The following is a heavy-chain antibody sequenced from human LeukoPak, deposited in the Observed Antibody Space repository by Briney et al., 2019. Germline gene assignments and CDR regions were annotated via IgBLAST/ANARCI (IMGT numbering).Heavy chain of an antibody. V-gene: IGHV3-23*01. Sequence: GGSLRLSCAASGFTFSSYAMSWVRQAPGKGLEWVSAISGSGGSTYHADSVKGRFTISRDNAKNSLYLQMNSLRAEDTAVYYCAELGITMIGGVWGKGTTVTISS. CDR3: AELGITMIGGV. J-gene: IGHJ6*04. CDR1: GFTFSSYA. CDR2: ISGSGGST. D-gene: IGHD3-10*02.